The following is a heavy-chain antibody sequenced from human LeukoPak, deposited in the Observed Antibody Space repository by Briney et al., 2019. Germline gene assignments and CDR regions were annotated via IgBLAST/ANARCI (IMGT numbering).Heavy chain of an antibody. CDR1: GGPIITYS. Sequence: SEPLSLPCTVSGGPIITYSWTWIRQSPGQGLEWIGYIKNNVGNYNNPSLKSRVTISLDTSKNQFSLKLTSVTAADTAVYYCARDAGGTWFDPWGQGTLVTVSS. V-gene: IGHV4-59*01. J-gene: IGHJ5*02. CDR3: ARDAGGTWFDP. CDR2: IKNNVGN.